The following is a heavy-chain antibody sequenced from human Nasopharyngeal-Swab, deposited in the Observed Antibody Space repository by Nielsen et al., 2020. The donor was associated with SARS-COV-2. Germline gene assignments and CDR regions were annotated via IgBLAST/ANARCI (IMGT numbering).Heavy chain of an antibody. CDR3: ARADGRFVNWFDP. CDR2: IYYSGST. V-gene: IGHV4-61*01. CDR1: GGSVSSGSYY. Sequence: SETLSLTCTVSGGSVSSGSYYWSWIRQPPGKGLKWIGYIYYSGSTNYNPSLKSRVTISVDTSKNQFSLKLSSVTAADTAVYYCARADGRFVNWFDPWGQGTLVTVSS. D-gene: IGHD2-15*01. J-gene: IGHJ5*02.